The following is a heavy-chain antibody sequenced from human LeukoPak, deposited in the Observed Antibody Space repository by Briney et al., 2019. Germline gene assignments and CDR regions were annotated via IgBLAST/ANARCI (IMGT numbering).Heavy chain of an antibody. Sequence: ASVKVSCKASGYTFTGYCMHWVRQAPGQGLEWMGWINPNSGGTNYAQKFQGRVTMTRDTSISTAYMELSRLRSDDTAVYYCARLRDDILTGYFDYWGQGTLVTVSS. D-gene: IGHD3-9*01. CDR1: GYTFTGYC. CDR3: ARLRDDILTGYFDY. V-gene: IGHV1-2*02. CDR2: INPNSGGT. J-gene: IGHJ4*02.